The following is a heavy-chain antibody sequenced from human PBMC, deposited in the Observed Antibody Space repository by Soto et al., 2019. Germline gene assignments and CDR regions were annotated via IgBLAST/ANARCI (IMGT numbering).Heavy chain of an antibody. CDR2: ISSRSSTI. Sequence: PGGSLRLSCAACGFPFSSYSISWVRQAPGKGLEWVSYISSRSSTIYYADSVKGRFTIFRDNAKNSLYLQMNSLRDEDTAVYYCARDAPPLDYWGQGTLVTVSS. J-gene: IGHJ4*02. CDR3: ARDAPPLDY. CDR1: GFPFSSYS. V-gene: IGHV3-48*02.